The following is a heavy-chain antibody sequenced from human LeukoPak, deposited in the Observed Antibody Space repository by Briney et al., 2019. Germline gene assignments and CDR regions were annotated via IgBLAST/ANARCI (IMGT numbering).Heavy chain of an antibody. V-gene: IGHV3-9*01. CDR3: AQDTAWGAFEH. D-gene: IGHD7-27*01. CDR2: ISWNSGSI. Sequence: GGSLRLSCAASGFTFDDYAMHWVRQAPGKGLEWVSGISWNSGSIGYADSVKGRFTISRDDSKNTLSLQMNSLRVEDTALYYCAQDTAWGAFEHWGQGTLVTVSS. J-gene: IGHJ4*01. CDR1: GFTFDDYA.